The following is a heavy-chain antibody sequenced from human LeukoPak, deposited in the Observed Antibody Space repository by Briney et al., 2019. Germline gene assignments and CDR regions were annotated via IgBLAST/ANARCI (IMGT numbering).Heavy chain of an antibody. CDR2: INHSEST. CDR3: ARDTQTAAGEDSEAFDY. V-gene: IGHV4-34*01. CDR1: GGSFSGYY. Sequence: PSETLSLTCAVYGGSFSGYYWSWIRQPPGKGLEWIGEINHSESTNYNPSLKSRVTISVDTSKNQFSLKLSSVTAADTAVYYCARDTQTAAGEDSEAFDYWGQGTLVTVSS. J-gene: IGHJ4*02. D-gene: IGHD6-13*01.